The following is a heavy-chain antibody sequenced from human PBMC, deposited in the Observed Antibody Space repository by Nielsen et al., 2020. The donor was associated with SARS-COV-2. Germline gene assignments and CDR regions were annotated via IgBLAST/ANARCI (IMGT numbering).Heavy chain of an antibody. CDR1: GFTVSSNY. CDR3: ARGGFSRRFDY. Sequence: GGSLRLSCAASGFTVSSNYMSWVRQAPGKGLEWVSVIYNSGSINYADSVRGRFTISRDSSKNTVYLQINSLRAEDTAVYYCARGGFSRRFDYWGRGTLVTVSS. J-gene: IGHJ4*02. V-gene: IGHV3-53*01. D-gene: IGHD6-13*01. CDR2: IYNSGSI.